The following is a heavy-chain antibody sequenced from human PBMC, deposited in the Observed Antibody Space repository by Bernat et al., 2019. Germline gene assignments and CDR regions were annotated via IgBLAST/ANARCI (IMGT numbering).Heavy chain of an antibody. CDR2: INHSGNT. CDR1: GGSFSGYY. Sequence: QVQLHQWGAGLLKPSETLSLTCAVYGGSFSGYYWTWIRQPPGKGLEWIAQINHSGNTNYNPSLKSRVTISVDASKNQFSLKLSSVTAADTAVYYCARVNYDSSGYYRDDAFDIWGQGTMVTVSS. V-gene: IGHV4-34*01. D-gene: IGHD3-22*01. CDR3: ARVNYDSSGYYRDDAFDI. J-gene: IGHJ3*02.